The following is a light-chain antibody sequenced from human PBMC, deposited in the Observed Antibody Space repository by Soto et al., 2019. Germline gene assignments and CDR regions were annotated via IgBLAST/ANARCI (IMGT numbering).Light chain of an antibody. V-gene: IGLV2-8*01. CDR2: EVS. Sequence: QSALTQPPSASGSPGHSVTLSCTGTRSDVGGFNYVSWYQQHPGKAPKLMIYEVSKRPSGVPDRFSGSKSGNTASLTVSGLQAEDEADYYCISYAGSNNWNFGTGTKLTVL. CDR1: RSDVGGFNY. CDR3: ISYAGSNNWN. J-gene: IGLJ1*01.